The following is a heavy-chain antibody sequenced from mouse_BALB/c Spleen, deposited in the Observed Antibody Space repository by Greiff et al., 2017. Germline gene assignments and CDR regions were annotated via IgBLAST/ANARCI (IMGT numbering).Heavy chain of an antibody. V-gene: IGHV14-3*02. CDR2: IDPANGNT. CDR1: GFNIKDTY. J-gene: IGHJ4*01. Sequence: EVQLQQSGAELVKPGASVKLSCTASGFNIKDTYMHWVKQRPEQGLEWIGRIDPANGNTIYDPKFQGKASITADTSSNTAYLQLSSLTSEDTAVYYCARGLYYAMDYWGQGTSGTVSS. CDR3: ARGLYYAMDY.